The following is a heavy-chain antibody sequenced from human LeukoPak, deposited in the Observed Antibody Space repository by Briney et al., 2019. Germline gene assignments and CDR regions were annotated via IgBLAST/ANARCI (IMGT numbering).Heavy chain of an antibody. V-gene: IGHV1-18*01. CDR1: GYTFTSYG. CDR3: ARVDYVPSYYYYYMDV. J-gene: IGHJ6*03. CDR2: ISAYNGNR. Sequence: ASVKVSCKASGYTFTSYGISWVRQAPGQGLEWMGWISAYNGNRNHAQKLQGRVTMTTDTSTSTAYMERRSLRSDDTAVYYCARVDYVPSYYYYYMDVWGKGTTVTVSS. D-gene: IGHD4/OR15-4a*01.